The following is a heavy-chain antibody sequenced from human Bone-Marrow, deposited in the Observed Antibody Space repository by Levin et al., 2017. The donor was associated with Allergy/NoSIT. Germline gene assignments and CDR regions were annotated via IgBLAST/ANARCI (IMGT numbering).Heavy chain of an antibody. Sequence: RAGGSLRLSCAASGFTFDDYGMSWVRQAPGKGLEWVSGINWNGGSTGYADSVKGRFTISRDNAKNSLYLQMNSLRAEDTALYHCARGGFCSGGSCYGGSRDAFDIWGQGTMVTVSS. CDR1: GFTFDDYG. V-gene: IGHV3-20*01. D-gene: IGHD2-15*01. J-gene: IGHJ3*02. CDR2: INWNGGST. CDR3: ARGGFCSGGSCYGGSRDAFDI.